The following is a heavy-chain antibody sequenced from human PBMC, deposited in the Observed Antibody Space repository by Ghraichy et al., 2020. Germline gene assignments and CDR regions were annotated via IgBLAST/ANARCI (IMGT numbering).Heavy chain of an antibody. CDR1: GYTFSEFY. D-gene: IGHD1-20*01. CDR2: INPNGGGT. Sequence: ASVKVSCKASGYTFSEFYVHWVRQAPGQGLEWMGWINPNGGGTNYAQKLQGRVTMTRDTSINTAYMELSRLKSDDTAVYYCARDLVTGDSYYYYGLDFWGQGTTVTVSS. V-gene: IGHV1-2*02. J-gene: IGHJ6*02. CDR3: ARDLVTGDSYYYYGLDF.